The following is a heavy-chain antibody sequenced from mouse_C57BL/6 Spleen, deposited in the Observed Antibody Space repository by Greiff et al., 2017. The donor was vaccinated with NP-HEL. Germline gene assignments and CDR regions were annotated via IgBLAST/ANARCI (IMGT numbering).Heavy chain of an antibody. V-gene: IGHV1-15*01. CDR1: GYTFTDYE. CDR3: TRGGLDYAMDY. Sequence: VQLQQSGAELVRPGASVTLSCKASGYTFTDYEMHWVKQTPVHGLEWIGAIDPETGGTAYNQKFKGKAILTADKSSRTAYMELRSLTSEDSAVYYCTRGGLDYAMDYWGQGTSVTVSS. CDR2: IDPETGGT. J-gene: IGHJ4*01. D-gene: IGHD2-4*01.